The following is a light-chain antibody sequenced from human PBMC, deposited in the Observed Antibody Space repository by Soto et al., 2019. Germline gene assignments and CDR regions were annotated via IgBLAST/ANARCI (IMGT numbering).Light chain of an antibody. V-gene: IGKV1-17*01. CDR2: EAS. Sequence: DIQMTQSPSSLSASVGDRVTISCRASQGINNDLGWYQQKPGKAPKRHIYEASTLQSGVPSRFSGSGSGTEFTLTISSLQPEDFATYYCLQHNDYPRTFGGGTQVAIK. CDR1: QGINND. CDR3: LQHNDYPRT. J-gene: IGKJ4*01.